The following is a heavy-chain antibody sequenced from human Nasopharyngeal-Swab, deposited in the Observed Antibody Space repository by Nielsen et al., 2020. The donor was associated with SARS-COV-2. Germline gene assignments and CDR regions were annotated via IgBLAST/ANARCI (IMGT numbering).Heavy chain of an antibody. CDR3: ARLFHSDYYDSGGIVGGY. D-gene: IGHD3-22*01. J-gene: IGHJ4*02. Sequence: GESLKISCQGSGYSFTSYWIGWVRQKPGKGLEWMGIIYPGDSDTRYSPSFQGQVTISADKSISTAYLQWSSLKASDTAMYYCARLFHSDYYDSGGIVGGYWGQGTLVTVSS. V-gene: IGHV5-51*01. CDR1: GYSFTSYW. CDR2: IYPGDSDT.